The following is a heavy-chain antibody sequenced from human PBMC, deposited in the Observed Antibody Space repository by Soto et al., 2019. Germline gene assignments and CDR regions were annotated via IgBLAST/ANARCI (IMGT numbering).Heavy chain of an antibody. CDR3: ARGAGDFSGPDSFDI. CDR1: GDSSIRSF. Sequence: QVQLPESGPRLVKSSETLSLVCSVSGDSSIRSFWGWIRQSPVKGLEYIGYISYSGVTDSDPSLKSRVTISVDPSKNQFSLGLPSVTAADTAMYYCARGAGDFSGPDSFDIWGQGTIVTVSS. J-gene: IGHJ3*02. D-gene: IGHD3-10*01. CDR2: ISYSGVT. V-gene: IGHV4-59*01.